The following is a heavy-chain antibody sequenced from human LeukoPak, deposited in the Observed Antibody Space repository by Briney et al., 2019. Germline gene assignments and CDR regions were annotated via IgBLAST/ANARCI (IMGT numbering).Heavy chain of an antibody. Sequence: PGGSLRLSCAASGFTFSNAWMSWVRQAPGKGLVGVSRINGDGTITTYADSVKGRFTVSRDNAKNTLYLQMNSLRAEDTAVYYCASETYYYGSGSYYKGQFWGQGTLVAVSS. D-gene: IGHD3-10*01. V-gene: IGHV3-74*01. CDR1: GFTFSNAW. CDR2: INGDGTIT. CDR3: ASETYYYGSGSYYKGQF. J-gene: IGHJ4*02.